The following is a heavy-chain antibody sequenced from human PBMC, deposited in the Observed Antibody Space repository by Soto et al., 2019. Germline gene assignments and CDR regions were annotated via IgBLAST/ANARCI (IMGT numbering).Heavy chain of an antibody. CDR1: GVSSTPYY. J-gene: IGHJ4*02. V-gene: IGHV4-59*01. CDR2: VYHTGNT. Sequence: SETLSLTCTVSGVSSTPYYWTWIRHPPGKGLEWIGYVYHTGNTYYNPSLKSRVTISLDTSKNQVSLRLKSVTAADTAVYYCAREQYNWKLWGQGTLVTVS. D-gene: IGHD1-20*01. CDR3: AREQYNWKL.